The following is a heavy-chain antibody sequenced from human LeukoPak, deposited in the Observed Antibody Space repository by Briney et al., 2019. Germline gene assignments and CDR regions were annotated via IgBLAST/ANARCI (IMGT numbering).Heavy chain of an antibody. Sequence: GGSLRLSCAASGFTFTSYAMTWVRQAPGEGLEWVAVIWHDGSVLDYSESVKGRFTVSRDNRKNTLYLQMDSLRVEDTAVYYCARDRGQDDPIDIWGQGTLVTVSS. CDR1: GFTFTSYA. V-gene: IGHV3-33*08. CDR2: IWHDGSVL. D-gene: IGHD3-10*01. J-gene: IGHJ4*02. CDR3: ARDRGQDDPIDI.